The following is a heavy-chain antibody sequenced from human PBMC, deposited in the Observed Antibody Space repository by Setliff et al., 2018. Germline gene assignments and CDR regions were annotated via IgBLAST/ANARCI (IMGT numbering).Heavy chain of an antibody. CDR3: TISPLLNYYDSSGVIDY. J-gene: IGHJ4*02. V-gene: IGHV3-48*04. Sequence: GGSLRLSCAASGFTFSSYSMNWVRQAPGKGLEWVSYISSSSSTIYYADSVKGRFTISRDNAKNSLYLQMNSLRAEDTAVYYCTISPLLNYYDSSGVIDYWGQGTLVTVSS. CDR2: ISSSSSTI. CDR1: GFTFSSYS. D-gene: IGHD3-22*01.